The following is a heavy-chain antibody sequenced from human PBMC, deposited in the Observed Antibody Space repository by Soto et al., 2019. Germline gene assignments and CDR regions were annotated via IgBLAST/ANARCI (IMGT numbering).Heavy chain of an antibody. J-gene: IGHJ6*02. V-gene: IGHV1-69*13. CDR2: IIPIFGTA. Sequence: SVKVSCKASGGTFSSYAISWVREAPGQGLEWMGGIIPIFGTANYAQKFQGRVTITADESTSTAYMELSSLRSEDTAVYYCATGNPYYYDSSGYISPYYGMDVWGQGTTVTVSS. CDR1: GGTFSSYA. CDR3: ATGNPYYYDSSGYISPYYGMDV. D-gene: IGHD3-22*01.